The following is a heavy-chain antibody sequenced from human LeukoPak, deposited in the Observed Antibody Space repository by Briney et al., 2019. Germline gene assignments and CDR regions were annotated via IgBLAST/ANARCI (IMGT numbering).Heavy chain of an antibody. CDR2: ISAYNGNT. CDR3: ARDPSPSRFLEWLGSYYYYGMDV. D-gene: IGHD3-3*01. V-gene: IGHV1-18*01. Sequence: ASVKVSCKASGYAFTSYGISWVRQAPGQGLEWMGWISAYNGNTNYAQKLQGRVTITRNTSISTAYMELSSLRSEDTAVYYCARDPSPSRFLEWLGSYYYYGMDVWGQGTTVTVSS. J-gene: IGHJ6*02. CDR1: GYAFTSYG.